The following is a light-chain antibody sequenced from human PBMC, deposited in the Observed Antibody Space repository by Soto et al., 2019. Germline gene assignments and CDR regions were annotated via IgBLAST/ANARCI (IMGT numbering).Light chain of an antibody. J-gene: IGLJ2*01. CDR2: DVN. CDR3: SSYTSSSTLVV. V-gene: IGLV2-14*01. Sequence: QSALTQPASVSGSPGQSITISCTGTSSDVGGYNYVSWYQQHPGKAPKLMIYDVNNRPSGVSNRFSGSKSGNTASLTISGIQAEDEADYYCSSYTSSSTLVVFGGGTKLPVL. CDR1: SSDVGGYNY.